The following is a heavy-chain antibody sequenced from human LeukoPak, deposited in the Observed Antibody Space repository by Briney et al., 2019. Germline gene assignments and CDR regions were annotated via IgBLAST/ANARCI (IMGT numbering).Heavy chain of an antibody. J-gene: IGHJ4*02. V-gene: IGHV4-61*08. D-gene: IGHD5-12*01. CDR1: GDPITTSSDY. Sequence: SETLSLTCTVSGDPITTSSDYKWTWLRQPPRKGLEWIGYIYYSWSTNYTPSLQSRVTISVDTSNNQFSLKLTSVTAADTAVYYCAREYSAFDYWGQGTLVTVSS. CDR3: AREYSAFDY. CDR2: IYYSWST.